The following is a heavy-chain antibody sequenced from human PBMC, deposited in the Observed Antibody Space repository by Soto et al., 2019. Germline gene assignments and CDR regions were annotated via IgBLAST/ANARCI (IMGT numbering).Heavy chain of an antibody. J-gene: IGHJ6*02. CDR2: ISSSSTYM. D-gene: IGHD3-10*01. Sequence: EVQLVESGGGLVKPGGSLRLSCAASGFTFSSYSMNWVRQAPGKGLEWVSSISSSSTYMFYADSVKGRFTISRDDAKNSLYLQMNSLRAEDTADYYCARLYYKMYYYGMDVWGQGTTVTVSS. V-gene: IGHV3-21*01. CDR1: GFTFSSYS. CDR3: ARLYYKMYYYGMDV.